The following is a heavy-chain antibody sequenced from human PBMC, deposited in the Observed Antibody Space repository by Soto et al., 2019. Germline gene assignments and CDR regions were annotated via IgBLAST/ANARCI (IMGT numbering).Heavy chain of an antibody. CDR2: IDGPTTNT. Sequence: GCALRLSCAASGFTFAHYAMMWARQAPGRGLEWVSTIDGPTTNTHYIDSVKGRFFISRDNAINTVYLQMNGLRAEDTAVYYCVTWLSAHFDYWGRGTLVTVSS. V-gene: IGHV3-23*05. CDR3: VTWLSAHFDY. CDR1: GFTFAHYA. D-gene: IGHD6-19*01. J-gene: IGHJ4*02.